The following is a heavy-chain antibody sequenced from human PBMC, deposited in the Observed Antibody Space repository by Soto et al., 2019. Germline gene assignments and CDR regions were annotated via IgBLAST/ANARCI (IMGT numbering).Heavy chain of an antibody. CDR1: GFTFSTYA. CDR3: ARVPFWSGYYDFDY. Sequence: GGSLRLSCAASGFTFSTYAMSWVRQAPGKGLEWVSSISSSSNYINYADSVKGRFTISRDNAKNALYLQMNSLRAEDTAVYYCARVPFWSGYYDFDYWGQGTLVTVSS. V-gene: IGHV3-21*01. CDR2: ISSSSNYI. D-gene: IGHD3-3*01. J-gene: IGHJ4*02.